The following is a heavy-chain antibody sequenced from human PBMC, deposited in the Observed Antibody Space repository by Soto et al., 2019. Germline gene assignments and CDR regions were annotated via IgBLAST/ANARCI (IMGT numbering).Heavy chain of an antibody. D-gene: IGHD2-15*01. J-gene: IGHJ6*02. CDR2: ISSSSSTI. V-gene: IGHV3-48*02. CDR3: ARVGYCSGCSCEPFCCYYYCMDV. Sequence: GGSLRLSCAASGFTFSSYSMNWVRQAPGKGLEWVSYISSSSSTIYYADSVKGRFTISRDNAKNSLYLQMNSLRDEDTAVYYCARVGYCSGCSCEPFCCYYYCMDVWGQGTTVTVSS. CDR1: GFTFSSYS.